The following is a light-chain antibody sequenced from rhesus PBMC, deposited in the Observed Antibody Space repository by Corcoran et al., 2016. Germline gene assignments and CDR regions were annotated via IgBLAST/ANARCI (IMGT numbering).Light chain of an antibody. CDR2: EAS. CDR1: QGITND. J-gene: IGKJ1*01. Sequence: DIQMTQSPSSLSASVGDRVTITCRASQGITNDLAWYQQKPGEIPKLLIYEASSLQSGIPSRFSGLGSGTDFTLPISSLQSEDFATYYCQHYYSTPPTFGQGTKVEIK. V-gene: IGKV1-25*01. CDR3: QHYYSTPPT.